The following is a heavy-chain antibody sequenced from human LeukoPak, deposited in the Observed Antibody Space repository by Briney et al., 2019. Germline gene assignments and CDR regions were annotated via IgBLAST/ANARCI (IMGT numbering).Heavy chain of an antibody. CDR2: ISWNSGSI. Sequence: PGGSLRLSCAASGFTFDDYAMHWVRQAPGKGLEWVSGISWNSGSIGYADSVKGRFTISRDNAKNSLYLQMNSLRAEDTALYYCAKSPHYYDSNFDYWGQGTLVTVS. D-gene: IGHD3-22*01. CDR1: GFTFDDYA. V-gene: IGHV3-9*01. CDR3: AKSPHYYDSNFDY. J-gene: IGHJ4*02.